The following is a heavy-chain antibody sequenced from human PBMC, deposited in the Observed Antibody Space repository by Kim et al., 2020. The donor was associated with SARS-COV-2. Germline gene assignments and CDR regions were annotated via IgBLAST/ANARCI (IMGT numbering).Heavy chain of an antibody. V-gene: IGHV3-9*01. CDR3: AKDYYGSGSYTA. J-gene: IGHJ5*02. Sequence: GYAGSGKCRFTISRDNAKNSLYLQMNRLRAEDTALYYCAKDYYGSGSYTAWGQGTLVTVSS. D-gene: IGHD3-10*01.